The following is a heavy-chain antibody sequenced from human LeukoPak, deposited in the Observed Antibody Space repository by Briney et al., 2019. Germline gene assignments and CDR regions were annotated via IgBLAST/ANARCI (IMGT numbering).Heavy chain of an antibody. J-gene: IGHJ4*02. Sequence: GGSLRLSCAASGFTFSDYTMNWVRQAPGKGLEWVSSISSSSSYIYYADSVKGRFTISRDNAKNSLYPQMNSLRAEDTAVYYCARGVSGWLDYWGQGTLVTVSS. CDR2: ISSSSSYI. CDR1: GFTFSDYT. D-gene: IGHD6-19*01. CDR3: ARGVSGWLDY. V-gene: IGHV3-21*01.